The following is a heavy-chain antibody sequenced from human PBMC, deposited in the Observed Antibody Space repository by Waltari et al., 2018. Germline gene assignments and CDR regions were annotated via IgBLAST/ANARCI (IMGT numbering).Heavy chain of an antibody. CDR1: GGSINNYY. J-gene: IGHJ3*01. Sequence: QVHLHESGPGLVRPSETLSLTCGVSGGSINNYYWNWIRQTPGKGLEWIGYVHYGGRTDYNPSLKGRVTMSLDTSRNQFSLRLQSVTAADTAVYYCARGTAYYRPADVFEFWGQGTTVIVSS. CDR3: ARGTAYYRPADVFEF. CDR2: VHYGGRT. V-gene: IGHV4-59*01. D-gene: IGHD3-10*01.